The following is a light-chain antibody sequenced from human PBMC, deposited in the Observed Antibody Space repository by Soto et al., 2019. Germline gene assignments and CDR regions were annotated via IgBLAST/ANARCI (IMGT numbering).Light chain of an antibody. CDR1: QSISSW. V-gene: IGKV1-5*01. Sequence: DIHMNQSPSTLSASVGDRGTITCRASQSISSWLAWYQQKPGKAPKLLIYDASSLESGVPSRFSGSGSGTECTLTISSLQPDDFATYYCQHCNSYSEAFGQGTKVDIK. CDR2: DAS. J-gene: IGKJ1*01. CDR3: QHCNSYSEA.